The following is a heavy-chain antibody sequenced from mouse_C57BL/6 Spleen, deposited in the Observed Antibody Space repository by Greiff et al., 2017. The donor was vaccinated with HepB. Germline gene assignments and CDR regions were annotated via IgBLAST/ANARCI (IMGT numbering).Heavy chain of an antibody. CDR3: AREYYGSEAWFAY. CDR1: GYTFTSYT. CDR2: INPSSGYT. Sequence: QVQLQQSGAELARPGASVKMSCKASGYTFTSYTMHWVKQRPGQGLEWIGYINPSSGYTKYNQKFKDKATLTADKSSSTAYMQLSSLTSEDSAVYYCAREYYGSEAWFAYWGQGTLVTVSA. V-gene: IGHV1-4*01. D-gene: IGHD1-1*01. J-gene: IGHJ3*01.